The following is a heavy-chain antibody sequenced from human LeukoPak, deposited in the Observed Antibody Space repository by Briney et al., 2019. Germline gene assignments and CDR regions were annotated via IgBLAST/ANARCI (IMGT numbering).Heavy chain of an antibody. D-gene: IGHD5-24*01. CDR3: ARDQGWLQFDY. CDR2: IKQDGSEK. J-gene: IGHJ4*02. Sequence: GGSLRLSCAASGFTFSSYWMSWVRQAPGKGLEWVANIKQDGSEKYHVDSVKGRFTISRDNAKNSLYLQMNSLRDEDTAVYYCARDQGWLQFDYWGQGALATVSA. CDR1: GFTFSSYW. V-gene: IGHV3-7*01.